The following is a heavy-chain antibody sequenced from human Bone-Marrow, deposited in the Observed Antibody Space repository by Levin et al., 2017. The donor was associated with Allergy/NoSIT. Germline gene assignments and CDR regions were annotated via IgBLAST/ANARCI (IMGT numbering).Heavy chain of an antibody. V-gene: IGHV3-11*01. J-gene: IGHJ6*02. CDR3: AKPRNYFGSGSYYPNYYYYYGLDV. Sequence: GESLKISCAASGFTFSNFYMSWIRQAPGKGLEWVSYVSSSGKTIYYAGSVKGRFTISRDNAQNSLYLEMNSLRAEDTAVYYCAKPRNYFGSGSYYPNYYYYYGLDVWGQGTTVTVSS. D-gene: IGHD3-10*01. CDR1: GFTFSNFY. CDR2: VSSSGKTI.